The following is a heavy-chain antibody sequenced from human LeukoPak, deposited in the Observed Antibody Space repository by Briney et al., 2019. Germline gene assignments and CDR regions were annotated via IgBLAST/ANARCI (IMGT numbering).Heavy chain of an antibody. D-gene: IGHD1-7*01. Sequence: KSSETLSLTCTVSGGSIRSYYWSWIRQPPGKGLEWIGYIYYSGSTNYNPSLKSRVTISVDTSKNQFSLKLSSVTAADTAVYYCARHSSLRSPTTPWGQGTLVTVSS. V-gene: IGHV4-59*08. CDR1: GGSIRSYY. CDR2: IYYSGST. CDR3: ARHSSLRSPTTP. J-gene: IGHJ5*02.